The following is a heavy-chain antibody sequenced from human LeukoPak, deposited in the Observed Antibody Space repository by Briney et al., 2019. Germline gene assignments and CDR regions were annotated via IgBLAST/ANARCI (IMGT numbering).Heavy chain of an antibody. D-gene: IGHD1-26*01. CDR2: ISAYNGNT. CDR1: GYTFTSYG. V-gene: IGHV1-18*01. CDR3: ARHQDLRYSGSYRGFDY. Sequence: ASVKASCKASGYTFTSYGISWVRQAPGQGLEWMGWISAYNGNTNYAQKLQGRVTMTTDTSTSTAYMELRSLRSDDTAVYYCARHQDLRYSGSYRGFDYWGQGTLVTVSS. J-gene: IGHJ4*02.